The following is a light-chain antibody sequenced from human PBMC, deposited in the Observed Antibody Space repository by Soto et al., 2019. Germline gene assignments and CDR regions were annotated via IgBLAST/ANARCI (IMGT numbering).Light chain of an antibody. CDR1: QTISDNY. CDR2: GAS. Sequence: EIVLTQSPGTLSLSPGERATLSCRASQTISDNYLAWYQQRPGQAPRLLMYGASSRATAIPDRFSGGGSGTDFTLSIRRLEPEDFAVYYCQQYGSSPYTFGQGTKLEIK. V-gene: IGKV3-20*01. CDR3: QQYGSSPYT. J-gene: IGKJ2*01.